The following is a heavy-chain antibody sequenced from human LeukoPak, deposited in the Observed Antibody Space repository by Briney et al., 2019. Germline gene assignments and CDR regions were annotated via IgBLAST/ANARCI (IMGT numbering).Heavy chain of an antibody. V-gene: IGHV3-23*01. CDR2: ISGSGGST. J-gene: IGHJ3*02. D-gene: IGHD3-10*01. CDR1: GFTFSSYA. Sequence: GGSLRLSCAASGFTFSSYAMSWVRQAPGKGLEWVSAISGSGGSTYYADSVKGRFTISRDNSKNTLYLQMNSLRAEDTAVYYCAKVQGAYYYGSGRESAFDIWGQGTMVTVSS. CDR3: AKVQGAYYYGSGRESAFDI.